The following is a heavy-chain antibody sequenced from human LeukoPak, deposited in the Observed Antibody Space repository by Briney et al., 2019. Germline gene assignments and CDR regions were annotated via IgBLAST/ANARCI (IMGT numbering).Heavy chain of an antibody. Sequence: ASVKVSCKASGYTFTGYYMHWVRQAPGQGLEWMGRINPNSGGTNYAQKFQGRVTMTRDTSISTAYMELSRLRSEDTAVYYCARKLRRRYDILTGSLHSEDDAFDIWGQGTMVTVSS. CDR2: INPNSGGT. CDR3: ARKLRRRYDILTGSLHSEDDAFDI. D-gene: IGHD3-9*01. CDR1: GYTFTGYY. V-gene: IGHV1-2*06. J-gene: IGHJ3*02.